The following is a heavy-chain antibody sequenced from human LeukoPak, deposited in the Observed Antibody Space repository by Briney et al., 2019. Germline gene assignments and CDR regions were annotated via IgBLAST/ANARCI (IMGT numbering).Heavy chain of an antibody. Sequence: SETLSLTCTVSGGSISSSNYYWSWIRQPPGKGLEWIGEINHSGSTNYNPSLKSRVTISVDTSKNQFSLKLSSVTAADTAVYYCARRYLSGYLGFDPWGQGTLVTVSS. V-gene: IGHV4-39*07. D-gene: IGHD3-22*01. CDR3: ARRYLSGYLGFDP. CDR2: INHSGST. CDR1: GGSISSSNYY. J-gene: IGHJ5*02.